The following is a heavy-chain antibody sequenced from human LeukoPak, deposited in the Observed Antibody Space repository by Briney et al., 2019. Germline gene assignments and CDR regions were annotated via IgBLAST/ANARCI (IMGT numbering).Heavy chain of an antibody. CDR2: IIPIFGTA. J-gene: IGHJ4*02. Sequence: ASVKVSCKASGGTFSSYAISRVRQAPGQGLEWMGGIIPIFGTANYAQKFQGRVTITADESTSTAYMELSSLRSEDTAVYYCARVEDYSNYFDYWGQGTLVTVSS. D-gene: IGHD4-11*01. V-gene: IGHV1-69*13. CDR1: GGTFSSYA. CDR3: ARVEDYSNYFDY.